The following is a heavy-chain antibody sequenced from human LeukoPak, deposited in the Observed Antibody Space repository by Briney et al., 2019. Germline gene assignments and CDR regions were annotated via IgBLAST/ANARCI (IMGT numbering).Heavy chain of an antibody. V-gene: IGHV1-18*01. CDR3: ARVPSLLLWFGEFIDY. Sequence: ASAKVSCKASGYTFTSYVISWVRPAPGQGLEWMGWIIAYNGNTNYAQKLQGRVTMTTDTSTSTAYMELRSLRSDDTAVYYCARVPSLLLWFGEFIDYWGQGTLVTVSS. D-gene: IGHD3-10*01. CDR2: IIAYNGNT. J-gene: IGHJ4*02. CDR1: GYTFTSYV.